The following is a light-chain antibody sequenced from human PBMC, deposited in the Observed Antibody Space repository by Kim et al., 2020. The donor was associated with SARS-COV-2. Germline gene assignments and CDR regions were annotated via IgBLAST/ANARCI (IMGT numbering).Light chain of an antibody. CDR1: QGSSYD. J-gene: IGKJ1*01. Sequence: GSGGDRVTSTCRASQGSSYDLAWYQQKPGKVPKVLIYAASTLQSGVPSRFNGSGSGTDFTLTINSLQPEDVATYYCQKYDGAPWAFGQGTKVDIK. V-gene: IGKV1-27*01. CDR2: AAS. CDR3: QKYDGAPWA.